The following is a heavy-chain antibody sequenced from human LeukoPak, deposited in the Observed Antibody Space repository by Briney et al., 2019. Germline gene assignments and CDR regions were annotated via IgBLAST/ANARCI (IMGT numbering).Heavy chain of an antibody. Sequence: PSETLSPTCTFSGGSISSSSYYLGWIRQPPRKGLEWIGSIYYSGSTYYNPSLKSRVTISVDTSKNQFSLKLSSVTAADTAVYYCARQAAAGTSGYWGQGTLVTVSS. J-gene: IGHJ4*02. CDR1: GGSISSSSYY. CDR3: ARQAAAGTSGY. V-gene: IGHV4-39*01. D-gene: IGHD6-13*01. CDR2: IYYSGST.